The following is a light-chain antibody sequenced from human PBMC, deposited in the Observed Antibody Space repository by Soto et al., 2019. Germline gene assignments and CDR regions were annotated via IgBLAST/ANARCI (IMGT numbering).Light chain of an antibody. CDR1: RNDIGTYNL. CDR2: EGN. V-gene: IGLV2-23*01. J-gene: IGLJ3*02. CDR3: CSYTDGSSLL. Sequence: QSVLTQPASVSESPGQSISISCGGGRNDIGTYNLVSWYQQHPGKAPKLIIYEGNKRPSGVSNRFSGSRSGNTASLTISSLQAEDEADYYCCSYTDGSSLLFGGGTQLTVL.